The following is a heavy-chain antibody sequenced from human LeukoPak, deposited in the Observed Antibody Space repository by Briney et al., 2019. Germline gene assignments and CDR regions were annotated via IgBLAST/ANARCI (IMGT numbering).Heavy chain of an antibody. V-gene: IGHV4-39*07. J-gene: IGHJ3*02. Sequence: SETLSLTCTVSSDSISNSAYHWGWIRQPPGRGLEWIGTIYYNRGTYYNPSLKSRVTISVDTSKNQFSLKLSSVTAADTAVYYCAREGYDSQNDAFDIWGQGTMVTVSS. CDR2: IYYNRGT. CDR1: SDSISNSAYH. CDR3: AREGYDSQNDAFDI. D-gene: IGHD3-3*01.